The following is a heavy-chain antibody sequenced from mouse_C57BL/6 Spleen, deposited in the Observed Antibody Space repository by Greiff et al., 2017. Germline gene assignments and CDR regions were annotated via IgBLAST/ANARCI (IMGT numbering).Heavy chain of an antibody. CDR2: ISSGGSYT. J-gene: IGHJ2*01. V-gene: IGHV5-6*01. CDR3: ARLLGNYFDY. Sequence: EVQGVESGGDLVKPGGSLKLSCAASGFTFSSYGMSWVRQTPDKRLEWVATISSGGSYTYYPDSVKGRFTISRNNAKNTLYLQMSSLKSEDTAMYYCARLLGNYFDYWGQGTTLTVSS. CDR1: GFTFSSYG.